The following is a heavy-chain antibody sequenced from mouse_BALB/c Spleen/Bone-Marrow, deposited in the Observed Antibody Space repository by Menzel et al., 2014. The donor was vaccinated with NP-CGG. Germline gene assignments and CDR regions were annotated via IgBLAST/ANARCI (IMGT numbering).Heavy chain of an antibody. V-gene: IGHV5-6-4*01. CDR1: GFTFSSYT. J-gene: IGHJ4*01. CDR3: TRDPFYYGSSYAMDY. D-gene: IGHD1-1*01. Sequence: EVKLVESGGGLAKPGGSLKLSCAASGFTFSSYTMSWVRQTPEKRLEWVATISSGGSYTYYPDSVKGRFTISRDNAKNTLYLQMSSLKSEDTAMYYCTRDPFYYGSSYAMDYWGQGTSVTVSS. CDR2: ISSGGSYT.